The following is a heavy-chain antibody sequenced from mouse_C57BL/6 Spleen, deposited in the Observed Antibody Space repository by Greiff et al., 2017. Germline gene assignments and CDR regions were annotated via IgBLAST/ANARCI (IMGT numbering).Heavy chain of an antibody. CDR2: IDPSDSET. D-gene: IGHD1-1*01. CDR3: ARYGSWYYFDY. CDR1: GYTFTSYW. V-gene: IGHV1-52*01. J-gene: IGHJ2*01. Sequence: VQLQQSGAELVRPGSSVKLSCKASGYTFTSYWMHWVKQRPIQGLEWIGNIDPSDSETHYNQKFKDKATLTVDKSSSTAYMQLSSLTSEDSAVYYCARYGSWYYFDYWGQGTTLTVSS.